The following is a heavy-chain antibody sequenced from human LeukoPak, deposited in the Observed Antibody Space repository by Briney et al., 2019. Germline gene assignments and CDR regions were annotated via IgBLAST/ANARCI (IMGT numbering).Heavy chain of an antibody. CDR1: GFTFSSYA. D-gene: IGHD3/OR15-3a*01. J-gene: IGHJ4*02. CDR3: ARDQYDTWSRRGNFDS. Sequence: AGGSLRLPCAASGFTFSSYAMSWVRQAPGKGLEWVANIKLDGSEKNYVDSVKGRFTISRDNTKNSLYLQMNSLRAEDTAVFYCARDQYDTWSRRGNFDSWGQGTLVIVSS. V-gene: IGHV3-7*03. CDR2: IKLDGSEK.